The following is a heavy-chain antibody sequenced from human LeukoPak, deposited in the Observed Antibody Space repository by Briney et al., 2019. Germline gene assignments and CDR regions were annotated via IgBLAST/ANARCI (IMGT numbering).Heavy chain of an antibody. Sequence: PGGSLRLSCAASGFTFNNYAMNWVRQAPGKGLEWVSGISGFGGSTYYAPSVEGRLTISRDNFGNMLYLHLDSLRVEDTAIYYCARRSGSSWSSFDYWGQGALVTVSS. J-gene: IGHJ4*02. CDR1: GFTFNNYA. CDR3: ARRSGSSWSSFDY. D-gene: IGHD6-13*01. V-gene: IGHV3-23*01. CDR2: ISGFGGST.